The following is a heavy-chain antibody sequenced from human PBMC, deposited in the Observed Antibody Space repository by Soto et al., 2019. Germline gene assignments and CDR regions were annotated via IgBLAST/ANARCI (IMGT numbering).Heavy chain of an antibody. J-gene: IGHJ6*02. Sequence: GGSLRLSCAASGFTFSSYAMHWVRQAPGKGLEWVAVISYDGSNKYYADSVKGRFTISRDNSKNTLYLQMNSLRAEDTAVYYCARGGHIAAAGPYYYYGMDVWGQGTTVTVSS. CDR2: ISYDGSNK. CDR1: GFTFSSYA. D-gene: IGHD6-13*01. V-gene: IGHV3-30-3*01. CDR3: ARGGHIAAAGPYYYYGMDV.